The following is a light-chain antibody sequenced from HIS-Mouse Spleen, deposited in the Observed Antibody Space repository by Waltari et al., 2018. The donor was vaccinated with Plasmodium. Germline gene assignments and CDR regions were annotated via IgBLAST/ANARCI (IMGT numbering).Light chain of an antibody. J-gene: IGLJ1*01. Sequence: QSALTQPRSVSGSPGQSVTISCTGTSRAVGCYHYVSWYQQHPGKAPKLMIYDVSKRPSGVPDRFSGSKSGNTASLTISGLQAEDEADYYCCSYAGSYTYVFGTGTKVTVL. CDR3: CSYAGSYTYV. V-gene: IGLV2-11*01. CDR1: SRAVGCYHY. CDR2: DVS.